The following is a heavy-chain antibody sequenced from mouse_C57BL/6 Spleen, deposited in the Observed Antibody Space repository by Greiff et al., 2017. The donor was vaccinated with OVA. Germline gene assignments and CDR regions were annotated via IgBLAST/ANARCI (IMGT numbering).Heavy chain of an antibody. CDR3: ARSPNYGSSKFAY. CDR1: GYAFTNYL. Sequence: VQLQQSGAELVRPGTSVKVSCKASGYAFTNYLIEWVKQRPGQGLEWIGVINPGSGGTNYNEKFKGKATLTADKSSSTAYMQLSSLTSEDSAVYFCARSPNYGSSKFAYWGQGTLVTVSA. J-gene: IGHJ3*01. D-gene: IGHD1-1*01. V-gene: IGHV1-54*01. CDR2: INPGSGGT.